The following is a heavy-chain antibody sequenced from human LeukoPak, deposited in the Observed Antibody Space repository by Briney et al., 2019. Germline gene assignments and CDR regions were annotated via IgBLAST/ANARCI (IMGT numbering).Heavy chain of an antibody. V-gene: IGHV3-30*03. Sequence: GGSLRLSCAASGFTFSSYGMHWVRQAPGKGLEWVAVISYDGGNKYYADSVKGRFTISRDNSKNTLYLQMNSLRAEDTAVYYCARGRTSIAVAGTGIYYYYGMDVWGQGTTVTVSS. CDR3: ARGRTSIAVAGTGIYYYYGMDV. CDR2: ISYDGGNK. J-gene: IGHJ6*02. CDR1: GFTFSSYG. D-gene: IGHD6-19*01.